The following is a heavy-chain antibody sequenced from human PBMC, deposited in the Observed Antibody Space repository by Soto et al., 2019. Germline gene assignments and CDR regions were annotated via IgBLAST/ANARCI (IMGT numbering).Heavy chain of an antibody. Sequence: PGGSLRLSCAASGFTFSSYWMSWVRQAPGKGLEWVANIKQDGSEKYYVDSVKGRFTISRDNAKNSLYLQMNSLRAEDTAVYYCARLVLSKYQLLPDYFDYWGQGTLVTVPS. V-gene: IGHV3-7*01. J-gene: IGHJ4*02. CDR1: GFTFSSYW. D-gene: IGHD2-2*01. CDR2: IKQDGSEK. CDR3: ARLVLSKYQLLPDYFDY.